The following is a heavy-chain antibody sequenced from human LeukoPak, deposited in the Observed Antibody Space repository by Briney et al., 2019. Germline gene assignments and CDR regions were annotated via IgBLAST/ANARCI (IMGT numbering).Heavy chain of an antibody. V-gene: IGHV1-2*06. CDR2: IHPNSAGT. D-gene: IGHD5-24*01. CDR1: GYTFTGYF. CDR3: ARDPSDANGCPFDL. J-gene: IGHJ4*02. Sequence: ASVKVSCKASGYTFTGYFIHWVRLAPGQGPEWMGRIHPNSAGTKYAQKFQGRVTMTRDTSTSTVYMELSSLRSDDMAVYYCARDPSDANGCPFDLWGQGTLVTVSS.